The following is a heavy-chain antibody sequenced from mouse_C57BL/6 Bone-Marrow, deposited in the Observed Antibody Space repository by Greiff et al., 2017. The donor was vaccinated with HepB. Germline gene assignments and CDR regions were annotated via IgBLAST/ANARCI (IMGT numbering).Heavy chain of an antibody. D-gene: IGHD2-3*01. CDR1: GFTFSSYA. CDR2: ISDGGSYT. V-gene: IGHV5-4*01. CDR3: ARDDGYYWYFDV. J-gene: IGHJ1*03. Sequence: DVMLVESGGGLVKPGGSLKLSCAASGFTFSSYAMSWVRQTPEKRLEWVATISDGGSYTYYPDNVKGRFTISRDNAKNNLYLQMSHLKSEDTAMYYCARDDGYYWYFDVWGTGTTVSGAS.